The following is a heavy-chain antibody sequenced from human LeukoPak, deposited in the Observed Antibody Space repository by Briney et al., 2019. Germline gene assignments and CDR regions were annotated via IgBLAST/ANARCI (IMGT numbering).Heavy chain of an antibody. J-gene: IGHJ1*01. CDR1: GFTFSSYS. D-gene: IGHD3-22*01. CDR2: ISSSSSTI. CDR3: ARAYYYDSSGYTASFQH. V-gene: IGHV3-48*01. Sequence: GGSLRLSCAASGFTFSSYSMNWVRQAPGKRLEWVSYISSSSSTIYYADSVKGRFTISRDNAKNSLYLQMNSLRAEDTAVYYCARAYYYDSSGYTASFQHWGQGTLVTVSS.